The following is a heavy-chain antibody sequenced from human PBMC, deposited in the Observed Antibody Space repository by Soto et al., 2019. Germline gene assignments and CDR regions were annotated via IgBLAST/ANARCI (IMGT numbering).Heavy chain of an antibody. J-gene: IGHJ6*02. CDR1: GFTFSSYA. D-gene: IGHD2-2*01. CDR3: ARDEAVLVPAAYYYYYGMDV. CDR2: ISYDGSNK. V-gene: IGHV3-30-3*01. Sequence: HVQLVESGGGVVEPGRSLRLSCAASGFTFSSYAMHWVRQAPGKGLEWVAVISYDGSNKYYADSVKGRFTISRDNSKNTLYLQMNSLRAEDTAVYYCARDEAVLVPAAYYYYYGMDVWGQGTTVTVSS.